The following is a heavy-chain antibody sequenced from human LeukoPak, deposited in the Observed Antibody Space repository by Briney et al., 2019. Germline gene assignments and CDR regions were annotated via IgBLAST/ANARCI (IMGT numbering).Heavy chain of an antibody. D-gene: IGHD5-24*01. CDR2: ISSNGGST. Sequence: GGSLRLSCAASGFTFSSYAMHWVRQAPGKGLEYVSAISSNGGSTYYANSVKGRFTISRDNSKNTLYLQMGSLRAEDMAVYYCARVYGYSYFDYWGQGTLVTVSS. CDR1: GFTFSSYA. V-gene: IGHV3-64*01. CDR3: ARVYGYSYFDY. J-gene: IGHJ4*02.